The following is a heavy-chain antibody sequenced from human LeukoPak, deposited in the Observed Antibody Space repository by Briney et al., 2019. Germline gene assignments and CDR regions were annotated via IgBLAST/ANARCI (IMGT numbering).Heavy chain of an antibody. D-gene: IGHD2-15*01. J-gene: IGHJ6*02. CDR2: ISSSSSTI. CDR3: ASYCSGGSCYYYYGMDV. V-gene: IGHV3-48*01. Sequence: GGSLRLSCAASGFTFSSYGMNWVRQAPGKGLEWVSYISSSSSTIYYADSVKGRFTISRDNAKNSLYLQMNSLRAEDTAVYYCASYCSGGSCYYYYGMDVWGQGTTVTVSS. CDR1: GFTFSSYG.